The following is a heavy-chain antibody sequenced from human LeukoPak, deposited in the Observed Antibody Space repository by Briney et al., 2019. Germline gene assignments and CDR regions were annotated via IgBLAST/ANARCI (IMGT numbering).Heavy chain of an antibody. CDR2: ISAYNGNT. CDR3: ARGRQWEPQPYYYYYYMDV. D-gene: IGHD1-26*01. CDR1: GYTFTSYG. J-gene: IGHJ6*03. Sequence: ASVKVSCKASGYTFTSYGISWVRQAPGQGLEWMGWISAYNGNTNYAQKLQGRVTMTADTSTSTAYMELRSLRSDDTAVYYCARGRQWEPQPYYYYYYMDVWGQGTTVIVSS. V-gene: IGHV1-18*01.